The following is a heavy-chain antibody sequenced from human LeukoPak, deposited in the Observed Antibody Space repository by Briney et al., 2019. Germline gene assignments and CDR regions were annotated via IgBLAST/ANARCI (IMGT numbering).Heavy chain of an antibody. D-gene: IGHD3-3*01. J-gene: IGHJ6*03. Sequence: PSETLSLTCTVSGVSISSYYWSWIRQPPGQGLEWIGYIYYSGNTNYNPSLKSRVTISVDTSKIQFSLKVSSVTAADTAVYYCARVRSGYDYFDYYRDVWGKGTTVTVSS. V-gene: IGHV4-59*01. CDR2: IYYSGNT. CDR3: ARVRSGYDYFDYYRDV. CDR1: GVSISSYY.